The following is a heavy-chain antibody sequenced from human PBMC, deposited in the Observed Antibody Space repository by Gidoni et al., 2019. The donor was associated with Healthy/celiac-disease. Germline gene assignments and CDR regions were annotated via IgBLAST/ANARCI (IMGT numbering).Heavy chain of an antibody. Sequence: QITLKESGPTLVKPTQTLTLTCTFSGFSLRTSGVGVGWIRQPPGKALEWLALIYWNDDKRYSPSLKSRLTITKDTSKNQVVLTMTNMDPVDTATYYCAHSEMATIDWYFDLWGRGTLVTVSS. CDR2: IYWNDDK. CDR3: AHSEMATIDWYFDL. CDR1: GFSLRTSGVG. J-gene: IGHJ2*01. V-gene: IGHV2-5*01. D-gene: IGHD5-12*01.